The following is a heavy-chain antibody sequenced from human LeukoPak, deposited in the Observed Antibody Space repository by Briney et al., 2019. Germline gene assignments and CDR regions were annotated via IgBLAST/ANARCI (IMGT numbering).Heavy chain of an antibody. D-gene: IGHD1-14*01. CDR3: AKGLLPVNNRYYYYYYMDV. Sequence: PGGSLRLSCAASGFTFSSYAMHWVRQAPGKGLEWVAFIHYDGSNNYYADSVKGRFTISRDNSKNTLYLQMNSLRAEDTAVYYCAKGLLPVNNRYYYYYYMDVWGKGTTVTTSS. CDR2: IHYDGSNN. V-gene: IGHV3-30*02. CDR1: GFTFSSYA. J-gene: IGHJ6*03.